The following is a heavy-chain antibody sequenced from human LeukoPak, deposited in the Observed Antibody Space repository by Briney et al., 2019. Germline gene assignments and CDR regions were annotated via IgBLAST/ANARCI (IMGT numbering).Heavy chain of an antibody. CDR3: ARGHFNYYYYYYMDV. CDR1: GYTFTSYD. D-gene: IGHD3-3*02. V-gene: IGHV1-8*03. J-gene: IGHJ6*03. CDR2: MNPNSGNT. Sequence: ASVKVSCKASGYTFTSYDINWVRQATGQGLEWMGWMNPNSGNTGYAQKFQGRVTITRNTSISTAYMELSSLRSEDTAVYYCARGHFNYYYYYYMDVWGKGTTVTVSS.